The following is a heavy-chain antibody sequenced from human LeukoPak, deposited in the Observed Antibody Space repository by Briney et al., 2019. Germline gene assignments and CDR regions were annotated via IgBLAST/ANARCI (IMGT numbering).Heavy chain of an antibody. J-gene: IGHJ4*02. CDR1: GGSISSSSYY. Sequence: SETLSLTCTVSGGSISSSSYYWGWIRQPPGKGLEWIGSIYYSGSTYYNPSLKSRVTISVDTSKNQFSLKLSSVTAADTAVYYCARRGSGQNFDYWGQGTLVTVSS. D-gene: IGHD2-15*01. V-gene: IGHV4-39*07. CDR2: IYYSGST. CDR3: ARRGSGQNFDY.